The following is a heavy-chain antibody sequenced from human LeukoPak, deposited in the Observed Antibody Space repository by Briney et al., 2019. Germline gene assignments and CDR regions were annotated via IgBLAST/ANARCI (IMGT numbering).Heavy chain of an antibody. D-gene: IGHD3-10*01. CDR1: GGSISSHY. Sequence: SSETLSLTCTVSGGSISSHYWSWIRQPPGKGLEWIGYIYYSGSTNYNPSLKSRVTISVDTSKNQFSLKLSSVTAADTAVYYCARVRGLRTATGRYYYYYYMDVWGKGTTVTVSS. J-gene: IGHJ6*03. V-gene: IGHV4-59*11. CDR3: ARVRGLRTATGRYYYYYYMDV. CDR2: IYYSGST.